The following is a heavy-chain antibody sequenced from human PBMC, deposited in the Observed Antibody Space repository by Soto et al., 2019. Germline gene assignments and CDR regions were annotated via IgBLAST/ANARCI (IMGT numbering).Heavy chain of an antibody. Sequence: PSETLSLTCTVSGGSLSSGRYYWSWIRQPPGKGLEWIGYIYYRGSTNYNPSLKSRVTISVDTSKNQLSLKLSSVTAADTAVYYCARVDLWGDYIYGMDVWGQGTTVTVSS. CDR1: GGSLSSGRYY. CDR2: IYYRGST. J-gene: IGHJ6*02. CDR3: ARVDLWGDYIYGMDV. D-gene: IGHD3-10*01. V-gene: IGHV4-61*01.